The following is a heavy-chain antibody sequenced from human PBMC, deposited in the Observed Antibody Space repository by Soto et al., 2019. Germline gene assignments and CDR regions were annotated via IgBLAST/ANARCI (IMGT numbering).Heavy chain of an antibody. CDR2: ISAYNGNT. CDR3: AKDLAAGTCDY. D-gene: IGHD6-13*01. J-gene: IGHJ4*02. V-gene: IGHV1-18*03. CDR1: GYTFTSYA. Sequence: QVQLVQSGAEVRKPGASVKVSCKASGYTFTSYAISWVRQAPGQGLEWMGWISAYNGNTNYAQKLQGRVTMTTDTTTSTAYMELRSLISDDMAVYYCAKDLAAGTCDYWGQGTLVTVSS.